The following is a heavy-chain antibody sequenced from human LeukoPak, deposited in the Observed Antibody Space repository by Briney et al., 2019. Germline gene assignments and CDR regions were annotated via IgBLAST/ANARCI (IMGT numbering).Heavy chain of an antibody. CDR2: ISGSGCIT. V-gene: IGHV3-23*01. CDR3: AKNSDGAYFDY. D-gene: IGHD2-21*01. Sequence: PGGSLRLSCAASGFTFSSYGMSWVRQAPGKGLEWVSAISGSGCITYYADSVKGRFTISRDNSKNTLYLQMNSLRAEDTAVYYCAKNSDGAYFDYWGQGTLVTVSS. J-gene: IGHJ4*02. CDR1: GFTFSSYG.